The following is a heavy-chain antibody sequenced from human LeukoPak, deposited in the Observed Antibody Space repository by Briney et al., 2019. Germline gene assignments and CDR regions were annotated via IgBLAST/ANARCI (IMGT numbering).Heavy chain of an antibody. CDR2: ISGSGGST. V-gene: IGHV3-23*01. CDR1: GFTFSSYA. Sequence: GGSLRLSCAASGFTFSSYAMSWVRQAPGKGLEWVSGISGSGGSTYYADSVKGRFTISRDNSKNTLYLQMNSLRAEDTALYYCAKDMRSIAAAGSYFDYWGQGTLVTVSS. J-gene: IGHJ4*02. D-gene: IGHD6-13*01. CDR3: AKDMRSIAAAGSYFDY.